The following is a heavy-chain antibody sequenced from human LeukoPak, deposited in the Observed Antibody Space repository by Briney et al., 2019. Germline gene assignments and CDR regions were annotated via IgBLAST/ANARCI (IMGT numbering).Heavy chain of an antibody. J-gene: IGHJ4*02. CDR3: ARVLFDGLDY. CDR1: GFTFSSYG. Sequence: PGGSLRLSCAASGFTFSSYGMHWVRQAPGKGLEWVSYISSSSSTIYYADSVKGRFTNSRDNAKNSLYLQMNSLRAEDTAVYYCARVLFDGLDYWGQGTLVTVSS. CDR2: ISSSSSTI. V-gene: IGHV3-48*01. D-gene: IGHD5-24*01.